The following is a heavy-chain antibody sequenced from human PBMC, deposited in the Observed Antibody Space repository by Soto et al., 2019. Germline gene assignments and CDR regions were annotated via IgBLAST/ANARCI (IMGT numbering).Heavy chain of an antibody. J-gene: IGHJ4*02. Sequence: EVQLLESGGGLVQPGGSLRLSCAASGFTFSSFAMSWVRQAPGKGLEWVSAIGSRGDSTYYADSVKGRFTISRDNSNNTLYLQMNSLRAEDTAVYYCAKDLTYGYNSGRPFDSWGQGTLVTVSS. V-gene: IGHV3-23*01. CDR2: IGSRGDST. D-gene: IGHD6-19*01. CDR1: GFTFSSFA. CDR3: AKDLTYGYNSGRPFDS.